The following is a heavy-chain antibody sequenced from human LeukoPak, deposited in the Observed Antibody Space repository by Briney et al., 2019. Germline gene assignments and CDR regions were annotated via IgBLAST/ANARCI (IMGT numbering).Heavy chain of an antibody. CDR1: GLTFSSYS. Sequence: GSLRLSCAASGLTFSSYSMNWVRQPPGKGLEWIGEINHSGSTNYNPSLKSRVTISVDTSKNQFSLKLSSVTAADTAVYYCAREPIVVVPAAIDYGMDVWGQGTTVTVSS. CDR3: AREPIVVVPAAIDYGMDV. V-gene: IGHV4-34*01. D-gene: IGHD2-2*01. CDR2: INHSGST. J-gene: IGHJ6*02.